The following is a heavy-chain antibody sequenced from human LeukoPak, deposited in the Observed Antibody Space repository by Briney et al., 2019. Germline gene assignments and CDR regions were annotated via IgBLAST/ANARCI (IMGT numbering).Heavy chain of an antibody. Sequence: ASVKVSCKASGYTFTGYYMHWVRQAPGQGLEWMGWINPNSGGTNYAQKFQGRVTMTRDTSISTAYMELSRLRSDDTAVYYCARMGRKRYYGSGSVDYWGQGTPVTVSS. CDR3: ARMGRKRYYGSGSVDY. CDR1: GYTFTGYY. V-gene: IGHV1-2*02. CDR2: INPNSGGT. D-gene: IGHD3-10*01. J-gene: IGHJ4*02.